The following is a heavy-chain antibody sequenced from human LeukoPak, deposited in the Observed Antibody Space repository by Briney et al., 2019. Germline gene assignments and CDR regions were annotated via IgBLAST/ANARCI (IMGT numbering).Heavy chain of an antibody. J-gene: IGHJ3*02. Sequence: SETLSLTCTVSGGSISSSKYYWGWIRQPPGKGLEWIGSISYSGSTNYNPSLKSRVTISVDTSKNQFSLKLSSVTAADTAVYYCARVRIAVAGPHEAFDIWGQGTMVTVSS. CDR3: ARVRIAVAGPHEAFDI. CDR1: GGSISSSKYY. CDR2: ISYSGST. V-gene: IGHV4-39*07. D-gene: IGHD6-19*01.